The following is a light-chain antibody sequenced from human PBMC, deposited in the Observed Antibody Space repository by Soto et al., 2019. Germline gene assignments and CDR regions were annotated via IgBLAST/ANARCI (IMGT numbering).Light chain of an antibody. CDR1: QSVSSY. CDR3: QQRSNWPT. CDR2: DAS. Sequence: EIVLTQSPATLSLSPGERATLSCRASQSVSSYLVWCQQQPGQAPRLLIYDASNSAAGIPARFSGSGSGTDFTLTIGSRMQEDYAVYDCQQRSNWPTFGQGTKVEIK. J-gene: IGKJ1*01. V-gene: IGKV3-11*01.